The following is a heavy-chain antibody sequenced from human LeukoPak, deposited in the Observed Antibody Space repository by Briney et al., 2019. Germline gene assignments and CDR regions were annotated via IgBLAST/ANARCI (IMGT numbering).Heavy chain of an antibody. J-gene: IGHJ5*02. CDR3: ARGHLAAAGSVWFDP. D-gene: IGHD6-13*01. CDR2: MNPNSGNT. CDR1: GYTFTSYD. V-gene: IGHV1-8*03. Sequence: ASVKVSCKASGYTFTSYDINWVRQATGQGLEWMGWMNPNSGNTGYAQKFQGRVTITRNTSISTAYMELSGLRSEDTAVYYCARGHLAAAGSVWFDPWGQGTLVTVSS.